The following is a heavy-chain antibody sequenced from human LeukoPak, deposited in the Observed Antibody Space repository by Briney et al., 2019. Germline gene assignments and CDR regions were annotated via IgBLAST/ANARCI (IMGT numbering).Heavy chain of an antibody. CDR3: AKDKLLWFGQPPGY. CDR1: GFTFSSYG. J-gene: IGHJ4*02. D-gene: IGHD3-10*01. V-gene: IGHV3-30*18. CDR2: ISYDGSNK. Sequence: GRSLRLSCAASGFTFSSYGMHWVRQAPGKGLEWVAVISYDGSNKYYADSVKGRFTISRDNSKNTLYLQMNSLRAEDTAVYYCAKDKLLWFGQPPGYWGQGTLVTVSS.